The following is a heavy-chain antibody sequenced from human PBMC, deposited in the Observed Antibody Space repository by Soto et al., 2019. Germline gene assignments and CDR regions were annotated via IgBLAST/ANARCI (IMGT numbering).Heavy chain of an antibody. CDR2: ISDSGNT. J-gene: IGHJ4*02. CDR3: ARTTFYDIFTAYYSLFDY. V-gene: IGHV4-31*03. D-gene: IGHD3-9*01. CDR1: GGSISSGGYY. Sequence: QVQLQESGPELVKPSQTLTLTCTVSGGSISSGGYYWSWIRQHPGKGLEWIGHISDSGNTYYNPSLKSRLTISVDTSTNHFSLNLSAVTAADTAVYYCARTTFYDIFTAYYSLFDYWGQGTLVTVSS.